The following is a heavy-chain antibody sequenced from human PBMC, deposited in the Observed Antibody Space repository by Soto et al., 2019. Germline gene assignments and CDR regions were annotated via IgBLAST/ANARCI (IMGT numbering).Heavy chain of an antibody. J-gene: IGHJ4*02. CDR3: AKSGRGMVRGAYYFDY. CDR2: ISYDGSNK. CDR1: GFTFSSYG. D-gene: IGHD3-10*01. V-gene: IGHV3-30*18. Sequence: PGGSLRLSCAASGFTFSSYGMHWVRQAPGKGLEWVAVISYDGSNKYYADSVKGRFTISRDNSKNTLYLQMNSLRAEDTAVYYCAKSGRGMVRGAYYFDYWGQGTLVTVSS.